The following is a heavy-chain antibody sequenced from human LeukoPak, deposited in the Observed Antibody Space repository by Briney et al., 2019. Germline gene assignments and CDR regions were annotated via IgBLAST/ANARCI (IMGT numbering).Heavy chain of an antibody. V-gene: IGHV1-2*02. CDR1: GYTFTGYY. J-gene: IGHJ4*02. D-gene: IGHD6-19*01. CDR2: INPNSGGT. CDR3: ARGRYSSGWDFDY. Sequence: ASVTVSCKASGYTFTGYYMHWVRQAPGQGLEWMGWINPNSGGTNYAQKFQGRVIMTRDTSISTAYMELSRLRSDDTAVYYCARGRYSSGWDFDYWGQGTLVTVSS.